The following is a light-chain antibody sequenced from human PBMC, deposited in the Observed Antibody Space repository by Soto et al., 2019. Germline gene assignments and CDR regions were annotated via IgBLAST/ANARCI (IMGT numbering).Light chain of an antibody. Sequence: EIVLTQSPGTLSLSPGERATLSCRASQSVRSNELAWYQQKPGQAPRLLIYGASSRATAIPDRVSGSGSGTDFTLNISRLEPDDFAVYYCQQYGSSPLTFGGGTKVEFK. CDR1: QSVRSNE. V-gene: IGKV3-20*01. CDR2: GAS. J-gene: IGKJ4*01. CDR3: QQYGSSPLT.